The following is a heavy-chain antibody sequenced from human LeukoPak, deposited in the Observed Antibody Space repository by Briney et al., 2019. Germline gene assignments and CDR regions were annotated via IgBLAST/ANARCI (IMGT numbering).Heavy chain of an antibody. J-gene: IGHJ4*02. CDR1: GFTFSSYS. D-gene: IGHD3-10*01. CDR2: IYYSGST. CDR3: ARGSVVRGVIFDY. V-gene: IGHV4-59*01. Sequence: PGGSLRLSCAASGFTFSSYSMNWVRQPPGKGLEWIGYIYYSGSTNYNPSLKSRVTISVDTSKNQFSLKLSSVTAADTAVYYCARGSVVRGVIFDYWGQGTLVTVS.